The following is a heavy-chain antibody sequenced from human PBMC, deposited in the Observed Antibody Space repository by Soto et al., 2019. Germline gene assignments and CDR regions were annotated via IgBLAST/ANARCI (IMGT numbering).Heavy chain of an antibody. CDR1: GFTFGAYA. J-gene: IGHJ4*02. V-gene: IGHV3-49*03. CDR3: TREHLLLWFGESFDY. CDR2: IRSKAYGGTT. Sequence: GSLRLSCTASGFTFGAYAMSWFRQAPGKGLEWVGFIRSKAYGGTTEYAASVKGRFTFSRDDSKSIAYLQMNSLKTEYTAVYYCTREHLLLWFGESFDYWGQGTLVTSPQ. D-gene: IGHD3-10*01.